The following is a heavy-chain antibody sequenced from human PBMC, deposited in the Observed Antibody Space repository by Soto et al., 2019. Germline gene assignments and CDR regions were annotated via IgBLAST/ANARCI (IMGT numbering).Heavy chain of an antibody. V-gene: IGHV4-4*02. Sequence: QVQLQESGPRLVRPSETLSLTCSVSGGSISSTHSWSWVRQPPGKGLEWIAEIYHSGSTNYNPSLKSRATISVDKSMNQFSLKLNSVTAADTAVYFCARAVALPGLFYFDFWGQGTLVTVSS. CDR2: IYHSGST. J-gene: IGHJ4*02. D-gene: IGHD2-21*01. CDR3: ARAVALPGLFYFDF. CDR1: GGSISSTHS.